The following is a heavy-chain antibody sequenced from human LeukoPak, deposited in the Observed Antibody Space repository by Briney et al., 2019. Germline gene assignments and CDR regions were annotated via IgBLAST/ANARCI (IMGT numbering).Heavy chain of an antibody. J-gene: IGHJ3*02. Sequence: SETLSLTCTVSGASISSYFWTWIRQSPGKGLEWIGYISNIGSTNYNPSLKSRVTISGDTSKNQFSLKLCSVTAADTAVYYCTRDRSAIDTRGQGTMVTVSS. CDR3: TRDRSAIDT. V-gene: IGHV4-59*01. CDR2: ISNIGST. CDR1: GASISSYF.